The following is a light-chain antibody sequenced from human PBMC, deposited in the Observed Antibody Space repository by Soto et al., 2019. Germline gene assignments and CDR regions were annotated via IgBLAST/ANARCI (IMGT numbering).Light chain of an antibody. CDR3: SSYTSSSTLLYV. V-gene: IGLV2-14*01. CDR1: SSDVGGYNY. Sequence: QSALTQPASVSGSPGQSITISCTGTSSDVGGYNYVSWYQQHPGKAPKLMIYDVSNRPPGLSNRFSGSKSGNTASLTISGLQAEDEADYYCSSYTSSSTLLYVFGTGTKLTVL. CDR2: DVS. J-gene: IGLJ1*01.